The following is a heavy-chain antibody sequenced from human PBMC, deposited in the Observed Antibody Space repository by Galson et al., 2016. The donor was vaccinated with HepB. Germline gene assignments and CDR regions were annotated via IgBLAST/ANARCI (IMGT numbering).Heavy chain of an antibody. Sequence: SLRLSCAASGFTFSKHWMHWVRQVPGKGLEWVSRINPEETTTNYADSVKGRFAISRDNAKKTLYLQMDSLRGEDTAMYFCTVGAVEPFDFWGQGILVTVSS. CDR2: INPEETTT. D-gene: IGHD6-19*01. CDR1: GFTFSKHW. V-gene: IGHV3-74*01. CDR3: TVGAVEPFDF. J-gene: IGHJ4*02.